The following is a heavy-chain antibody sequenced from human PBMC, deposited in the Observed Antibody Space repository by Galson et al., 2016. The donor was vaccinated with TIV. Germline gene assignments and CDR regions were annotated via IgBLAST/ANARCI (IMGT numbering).Heavy chain of an antibody. V-gene: IGHV4-59*01. J-gene: IGHJ6*02. CDR2: ISSSGST. CDR1: GGSISGYS. CDR3: ARDDWNSEYLHYGMDV. Sequence: SETLSLTCTVSGGSISGYSWSWIRQPLGKGLEWLAYISSSGSTMYNPSLKSRVTISLDTSKKQISLTLSAVTAADSAIYYCARDDWNSEYLHYGMDVWGQGTTVTVAS. D-gene: IGHD1-7*01.